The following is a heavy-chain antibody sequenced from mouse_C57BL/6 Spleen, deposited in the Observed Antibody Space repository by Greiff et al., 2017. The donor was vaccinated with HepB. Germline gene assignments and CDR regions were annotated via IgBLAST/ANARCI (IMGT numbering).Heavy chain of an antibody. CDR1: GYAFTNYL. V-gene: IGHV1-54*01. CDR2: INPGSGGT. Sequence: QVQLQQSGAELVRPGTSVKVSCKASGYAFTNYLIEWVKQRPGQGLEWIGVINPGSGGTNYNEKFKGKATLTADKSSSTAYMQLSSLTSEDSAVYFCASPYYSKTLAMDYWGQGTSVTVSS. CDR3: ASPYYSKTLAMDY. D-gene: IGHD2-5*01. J-gene: IGHJ4*01.